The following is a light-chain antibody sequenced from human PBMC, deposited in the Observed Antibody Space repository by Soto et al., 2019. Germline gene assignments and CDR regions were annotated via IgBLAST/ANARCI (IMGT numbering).Light chain of an antibody. Sequence: QSALTQPPSASGTPGQRVTISCSGSSSNIGSNFVYWYQQLPGTAPKLLIYRNNQRPSGVPDRFSGSKSGTSASLAISGLRSEDEADYYCAAWDDNLSGRVVFGGGTQLTVL. CDR1: SSNIGSNF. V-gene: IGLV1-47*01. CDR2: RNN. J-gene: IGLJ2*01. CDR3: AAWDDNLSGRVV.